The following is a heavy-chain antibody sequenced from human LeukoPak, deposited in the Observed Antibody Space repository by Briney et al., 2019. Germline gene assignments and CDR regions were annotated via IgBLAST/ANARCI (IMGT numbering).Heavy chain of an antibody. D-gene: IGHD4-17*01. Sequence: GGSLRLSCAASGFTFSSYAMHWVRQAPGKGLEWVAVIWYDGSNKYYADSVKGRFTISRDNSKNTLYLQMNSLRAEDTAVYYCARSNDYGDYRNHYYYYGMDVWGQGTTVTVSS. J-gene: IGHJ6*02. CDR3: ARSNDYGDYRNHYYYYGMDV. V-gene: IGHV3-33*08. CDR2: IWYDGSNK. CDR1: GFTFSSYA.